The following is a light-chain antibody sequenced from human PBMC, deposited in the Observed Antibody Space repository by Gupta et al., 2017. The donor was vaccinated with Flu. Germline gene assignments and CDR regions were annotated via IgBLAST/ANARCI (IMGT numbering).Light chain of an antibody. CDR2: AAS. CDR1: QSISSY. V-gene: IGKV1-39*01. CDR3: QQSDSTPALT. Sequence: LSASVGDRVTITCRASQSISSYLDWYKQKPGKAPKLLIYAASSWQSGVPSRFSGSGSGTDFTLTISSRQPEDFATYYCQQSDSTPALTFGGGTKVEIK. J-gene: IGKJ4*01.